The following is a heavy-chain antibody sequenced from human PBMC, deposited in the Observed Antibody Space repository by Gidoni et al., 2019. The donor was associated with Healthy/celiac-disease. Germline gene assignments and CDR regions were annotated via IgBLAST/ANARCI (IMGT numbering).Heavy chain of an antibody. CDR1: GFTFSSYS. V-gene: IGHV3-21*01. Sequence: EVQLVESGGGLVKPGGSLRLSRAASGFTFSSYSMNWVRQAPGKGLEWVSSISSSSSYIYYADSVKGRFTISRDNAKNSLYLQMNSLRAEDTAVYYCARDFSAGYFPGYWGQGTLVTVSS. J-gene: IGHJ4*02. CDR2: ISSSSSYI. CDR3: ARDFSAGYFPGY. D-gene: IGHD2-15*01.